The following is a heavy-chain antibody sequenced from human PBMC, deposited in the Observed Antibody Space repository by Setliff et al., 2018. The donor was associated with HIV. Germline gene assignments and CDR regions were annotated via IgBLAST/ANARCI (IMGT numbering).Heavy chain of an antibody. CDR3: ASVVYDSGGFFTTAGPLYLDL. D-gene: IGHD3-22*01. J-gene: IGHJ2*01. Sequence: SETLSLTCTVSGGSASNSRYYWAWIRQPPGKGLEYIGSIHYNEKTYYNPSLKGRVTTSIDTSKNQFSLKLHSVTAADTAVYYCASVVYDSGGFFTTAGPLYLDLWGRGTLVTVSS. CDR1: GGSASNSRYY. V-gene: IGHV4-39*07. CDR2: IHYNEKT.